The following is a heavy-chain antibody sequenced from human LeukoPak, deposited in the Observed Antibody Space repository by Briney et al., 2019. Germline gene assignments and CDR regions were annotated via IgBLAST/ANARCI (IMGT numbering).Heavy chain of an antibody. CDR1: GFNFNTYE. J-gene: IGHJ4*02. CDR3: ARGLPMPNHFDY. V-gene: IGHV3-48*02. CDR2: ISSSSNTI. D-gene: IGHD2-2*01. Sequence: GGSLRLSCAASGFNFNTYEMNWVRQAPGKGLEWLSYISSSSNTIYYADSVKGRFTISRDNAKNSLYLQMNSLRDEDTAVYYCARGLPMPNHFDYWGQGTLVTVSS.